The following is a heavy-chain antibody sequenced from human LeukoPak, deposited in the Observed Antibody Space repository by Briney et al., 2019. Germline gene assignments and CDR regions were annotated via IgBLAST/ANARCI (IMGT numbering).Heavy chain of an antibody. V-gene: IGHV3-30*18. Sequence: GGSLRLSCAASGFTFSSSDMHWVRQAPGKGLEWVAVISYDATNKYYADPVKGRFTLSRDNSKNTLYLQTNTLRDEDTAVYYCAKASSNYFYYFEYWGQGTLVTVSS. CDR3: AKASSNYFYYFEY. D-gene: IGHD2/OR15-2a*01. J-gene: IGHJ4*02. CDR2: ISYDATNK. CDR1: GFTFSSSD.